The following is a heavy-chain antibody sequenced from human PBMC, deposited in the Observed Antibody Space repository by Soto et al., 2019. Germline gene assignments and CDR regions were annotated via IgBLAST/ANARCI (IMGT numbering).Heavy chain of an antibody. D-gene: IGHD3-16*01. J-gene: IGHJ4*02. CDR3: AREFPYYDTCGPFDY. V-gene: IGHV6-1*01. CDR2: TYYRSKWYN. Sequence: SQTLSLTCAISGDSVSGNSAAWNWIRPSPSRGLEWLGRTYYRSKWYNDYAVSVKSRITVTPDTSKNQFSLHLNSVTPEDTAVYYCAREFPYYDTCGPFDYWGLGTLVTVSS. CDR1: GDSVSGNSAA.